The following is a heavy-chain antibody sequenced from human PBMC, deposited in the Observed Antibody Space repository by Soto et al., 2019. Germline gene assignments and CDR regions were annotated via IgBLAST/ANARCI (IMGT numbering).Heavy chain of an antibody. D-gene: IGHD1-26*01. CDR2: MHSSGTS. V-gene: IGHV4-4*09. CDR3: ARAAFRRGSHHFDF. CDR1: GGSVSGCF. Sequence: SETLSLTCNVSGGSVSGCFWSWIRQPPGKGLEYIGFMHSSGTSNYNSSLKSPVTISVDTSNNHFSLRLDSVTAADTAVYYCARAAFRRGSHHFDFWGQGILVTVSS. J-gene: IGHJ4*02.